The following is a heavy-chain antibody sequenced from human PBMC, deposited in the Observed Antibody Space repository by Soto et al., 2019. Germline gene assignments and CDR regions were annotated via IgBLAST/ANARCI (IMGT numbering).Heavy chain of an antibody. Sequence: KASETLSLTCAVYGGSFSGYYWTWIRQPPGTGLEWIGEINHSGSTNYNPSLKSRVTISVDTSKNQFSLKLTSLTAADTAVYYCARDKITGLFDYWGQGTLVTVSS. CDR1: GGSFSGYY. D-gene: IGHD2-8*02. CDR3: ARDKITGLFDY. V-gene: IGHV4-34*01. CDR2: INHSGST. J-gene: IGHJ4*02.